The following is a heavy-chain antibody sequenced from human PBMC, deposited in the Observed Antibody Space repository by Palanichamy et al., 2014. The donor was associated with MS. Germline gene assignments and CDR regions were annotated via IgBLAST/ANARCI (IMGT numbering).Heavy chain of an antibody. V-gene: IGHV3-30*02. Sequence: DSVKGRFTISRDNSKNTLYLLLNSLRVEDTAVYYCANWEYGMDVWGQGTTVTVSS. J-gene: IGHJ6*02. D-gene: IGHD2/OR15-2a*01. CDR3: ANWEYGMDV.